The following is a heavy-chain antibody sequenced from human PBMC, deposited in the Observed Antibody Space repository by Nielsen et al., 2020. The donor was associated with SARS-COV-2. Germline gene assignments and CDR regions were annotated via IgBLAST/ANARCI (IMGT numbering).Heavy chain of an antibody. CDR2: ISSSSSYI. CDR1: GFTFSSYS. J-gene: IGHJ4*02. D-gene: IGHD6-13*01. V-gene: IGHV3-21*01. CDR3: ASNIRAKQLGNFDY. Sequence: GESLKISCAASGFTFSSYSMNWVRQAPGKGLEWVSSISSSSSYIYYADSVKGRFTISRDNAKNSLYLQMNSLRAEDTAVYYCASNIRAKQLGNFDYWGQGTLVTVSS.